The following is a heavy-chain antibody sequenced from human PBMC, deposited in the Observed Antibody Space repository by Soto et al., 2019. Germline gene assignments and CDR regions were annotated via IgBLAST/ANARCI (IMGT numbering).Heavy chain of an antibody. J-gene: IGHJ4*01. CDR2: ISSSGNYK. CDR3: ARGDSGRERGNYGGYFAY. D-gene: IGHD1-26*01. CDR1: GFIFSRFS. Sequence: PGGSLRLSCAASGFIFSRFSINWVRQAPGKGLEWVSSISSSGNYKFYADSLKGRFTTSRDNAKNSLDLQMDSLRAEDTAIYFCARGDSGRERGNYGGYFAYWGHGTLVTVSS. V-gene: IGHV3-21*01.